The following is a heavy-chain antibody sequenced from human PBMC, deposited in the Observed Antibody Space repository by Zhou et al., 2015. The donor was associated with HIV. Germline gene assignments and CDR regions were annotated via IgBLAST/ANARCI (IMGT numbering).Heavy chain of an antibody. J-gene: IGHJ6*02. CDR1: GGTFSTHG. CDR2: ITPVLGTT. CDR3: ASLVWRMATTTLRMDV. V-gene: IGHV1-69*06. D-gene: IGHD5-24*01. Sequence: QVQLVQSGAEVKKPGSSVEVSCKASGGTFSTHGITWVRQVPGQGLEWMGGITPVLGTTKYAQKFQGRVTITADKSTSTAYMELSSLRSEDTAVYYCASLVWRMATTTLRMDVWGQGTTVTVSS.